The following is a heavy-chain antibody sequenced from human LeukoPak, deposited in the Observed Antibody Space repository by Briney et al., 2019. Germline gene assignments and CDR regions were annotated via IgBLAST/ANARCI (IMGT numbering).Heavy chain of an antibody. CDR1: GFTFSSSS. CDR2: ISSSSSTI. Sequence: PGWSLRLSCAASGFTFSSSSMNGVRQAPGKGLEWVSYISSSSSTIHYAESVKGRFTISRDNAKNSLYLQMNSLRDEDKAVYYCAREMAHYFDSSGYSFWGQGTLVTVSS. D-gene: IGHD3-22*01. J-gene: IGHJ4*02. V-gene: IGHV3-48*02. CDR3: AREMAHYFDSSGYSF.